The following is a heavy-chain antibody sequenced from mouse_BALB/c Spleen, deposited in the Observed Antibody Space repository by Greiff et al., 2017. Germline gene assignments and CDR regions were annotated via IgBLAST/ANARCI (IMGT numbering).Heavy chain of an antibody. CDR2: IDPANGNT. Sequence: DVQLVESGAELVKPGASVKLSCTASGFNIKDTYMHWVKQRPEQGLEWIGRIDPANGNTKYDPKFQGKATITADTSSNTAYLQLSSLTSEDTAVYYCARSYYGYAMDYWGQGTSVTISS. V-gene: IGHV14-3*02. CDR1: GFNIKDTY. CDR3: ARSYYGYAMDY. J-gene: IGHJ4*01. D-gene: IGHD2-10*01.